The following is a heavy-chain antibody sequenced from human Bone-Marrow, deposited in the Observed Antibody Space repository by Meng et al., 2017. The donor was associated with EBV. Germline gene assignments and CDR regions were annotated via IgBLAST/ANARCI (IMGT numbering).Heavy chain of an antibody. CDR1: GYTFTYST. D-gene: IGHD3-22*01. Sequence: QVHLCQLGFELKKPGALVKVSWKASGYTFTYSTMNWVRQAPGQGLEWLGWINTNTGNPTYAQGFTGRFVSSLDTSVSTAYLQISSLKAEDTAVYYCARAHDSSGYYPLTWGQGTLVTVSS. J-gene: IGHJ5*02. CDR2: INTNTGNP. CDR3: ARAHDSSGYYPLT. V-gene: IGHV7-4-1*02.